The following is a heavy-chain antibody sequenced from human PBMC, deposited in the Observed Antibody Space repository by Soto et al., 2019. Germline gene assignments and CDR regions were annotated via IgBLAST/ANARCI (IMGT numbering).Heavy chain of an antibody. CDR1: GYTFTSYY. Sequence: GASVKVSCKASGYTFTSYYMHWVRQAPGQGLEWMGIINPSGGSTSYAQKFQGRVTMTRDTSTSTVYMELSSLRSEDTAVYYCARWTLDDFWSGYNYFDYWGQGTLVTVSS. J-gene: IGHJ4*02. D-gene: IGHD3-3*01. CDR3: ARWTLDDFWSGYNYFDY. CDR2: INPSGGST. V-gene: IGHV1-46*01.